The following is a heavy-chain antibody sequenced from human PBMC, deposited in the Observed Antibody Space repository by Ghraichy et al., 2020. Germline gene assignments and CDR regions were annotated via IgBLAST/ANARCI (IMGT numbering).Heavy chain of an antibody. CDR3: AREKKTTVTTSGSFAY. J-gene: IGHJ4*02. CDR2: IYYSGST. CDR1: GGSISSYY. V-gene: IGHV4-59*01. D-gene: IGHD4-17*01. Sequence: SETLSLTCTVSGGSISSYYWSWIRQPPGKGLEWIGYIYYSGSTNYNPSLKSRVTISVDTSKNQFCLKLSSVTAADTAVYYCAREKKTTVTTSGSFAYWGQGTLVPVSS.